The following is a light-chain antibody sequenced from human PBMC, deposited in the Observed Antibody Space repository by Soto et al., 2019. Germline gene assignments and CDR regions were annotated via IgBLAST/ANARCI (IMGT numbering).Light chain of an antibody. CDR2: SAS. CDR3: HQYDSIPIT. J-gene: IGKJ2*01. CDR1: QSVSSSS. Sequence: EIVLTQSPGTLSLSPGERATLSCRASQSVSSSSLAWYQQKPGQAPRLLIYSASSRAAGVPDRFSASGSGTDFTLTISRLEPEDFAFYYCHQYDSIPITFGQGTKLEIK. V-gene: IGKV3-20*01.